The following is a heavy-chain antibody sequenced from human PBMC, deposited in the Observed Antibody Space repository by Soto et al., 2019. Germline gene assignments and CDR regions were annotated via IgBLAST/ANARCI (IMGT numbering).Heavy chain of an antibody. J-gene: IGHJ4*02. CDR3: ARHFPNDFWSGYYFDY. CDR2: IYPGDSDT. D-gene: IGHD3-3*01. V-gene: IGHV5-51*01. CDR1: GYSSTSYW. Sequence: GESLKISCKGSGYSSTSYWIGWVRQMPGKGLEWMGIIYPGDSDTRYSPSFQGQVTISADKSISTAYLQWSSLKASDTAMYYCARHFPNDFWSGYYFDYWGQGTLVTVSS.